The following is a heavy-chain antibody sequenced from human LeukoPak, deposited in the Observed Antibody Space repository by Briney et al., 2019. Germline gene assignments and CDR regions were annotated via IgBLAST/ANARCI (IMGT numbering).Heavy chain of an antibody. D-gene: IGHD1-14*01. V-gene: IGHV3-21*01. J-gene: IGHJ6*03. CDR1: GFTFSTYS. CDR3: ARSPRYYYYYMDV. Sequence: GGSLRLSCAASGFTFSTYSMNWVRQAPGKGLEWVSSISSGSTYIYYADSVKGRFTISRDNAKNSLYLQMNSLRAEDTAVYYCARSPRYYYYYMDVWGKGTTVTVSS. CDR2: ISSGSTYI.